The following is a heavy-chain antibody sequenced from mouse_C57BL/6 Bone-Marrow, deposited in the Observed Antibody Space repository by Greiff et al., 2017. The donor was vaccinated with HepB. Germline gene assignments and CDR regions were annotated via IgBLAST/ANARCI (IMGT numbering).Heavy chain of an antibody. V-gene: IGHV1-62-2*01. J-gene: IGHJ3*01. CDR2: FYPGSGSI. D-gene: IGHD3-2*02. CDR3: ARDEETWLRLRGAWFAY. Sequence: QVQLQQSGAELVKPGASVKLSCKASGYTFTEYTIHWVKQRSGQGLEWIGWFYPGSGSIKYNEKFKDKATLTADKSSSTVYMELSRLTSEDSAVYFCARDEETWLRLRGAWFAYWGQGTLVTVSA. CDR1: GYTFTEYT.